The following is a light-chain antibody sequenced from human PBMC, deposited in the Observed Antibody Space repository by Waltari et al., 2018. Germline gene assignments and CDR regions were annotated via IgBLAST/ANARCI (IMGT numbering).Light chain of an antibody. J-gene: IGLJ1*01. CDR1: SSDIGAYNH. V-gene: IGLV2-14*03. CDR3: SSYTSSRTYV. CDR2: DVS. Sequence: QSALSQPASVSGSPGQSITISCPGTSSDIGAYNHVSWYQQHPGEAPKLMFYDVSNRPSGVSPRFSASKSGNTASLTISGLQAEDEADFYCSSYTSSRTYVFGTGTKVTVL.